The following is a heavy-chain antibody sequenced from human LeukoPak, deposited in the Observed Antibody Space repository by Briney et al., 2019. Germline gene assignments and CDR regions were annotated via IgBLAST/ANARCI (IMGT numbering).Heavy chain of an antibody. CDR1: GGSINGGSYY. D-gene: IGHD3-10*01. V-gene: IGHV4-61*09. CDR2: IFTTGST. Sequence: PSETLSLTCSVSGGSINGGSYYWSWIRQPAGKPLEWIGHIFTTGSTSYNPSLRTRVTISEDSSKDQFSLNLKSVTAADTAVYYCARRAGGSLFIDYWGQGTLVTVSS. CDR3: ARRAGGSLFIDY. J-gene: IGHJ4*02.